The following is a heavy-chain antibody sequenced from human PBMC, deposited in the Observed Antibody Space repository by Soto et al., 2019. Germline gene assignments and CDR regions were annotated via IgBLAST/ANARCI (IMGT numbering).Heavy chain of an antibody. V-gene: IGHV1-46*01. D-gene: IGHD2-2*01. CDR1: GYTFTSYY. J-gene: IGHJ4*02. CDR2: INPSGGST. CDR3: VEGHQPLFSR. Sequence: ASVKLSCKASGYTFTSYYMHWVRQAPGQGLEWMGIINPSGGSTSYAQKFQGRVTMTRDTSTSTVYMELSSLRSEDTAVYYCVEGHQPLFSRWGQGTQVTVSS.